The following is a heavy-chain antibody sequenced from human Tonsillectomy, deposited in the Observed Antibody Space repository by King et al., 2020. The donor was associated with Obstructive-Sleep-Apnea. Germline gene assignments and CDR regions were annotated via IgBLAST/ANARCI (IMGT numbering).Heavy chain of an antibody. Sequence: VQLVESGGGVVQPGRSLRLSCAASGFNFSNYAMHWVRQAPGKGLDWVAVITFDGSKKYHADSVKGRFTILRDNSKNTLYLQMSSLRPEDTALYYCAREGEDEISGYNYAFFDFWGQGTPVTVSS. CDR3: AREGEDEISGYNYAFFDF. V-gene: IGHV3-30*04. CDR2: ITFDGSKK. D-gene: IGHD3-22*01. CDR1: GFNFSNYA. J-gene: IGHJ4*02.